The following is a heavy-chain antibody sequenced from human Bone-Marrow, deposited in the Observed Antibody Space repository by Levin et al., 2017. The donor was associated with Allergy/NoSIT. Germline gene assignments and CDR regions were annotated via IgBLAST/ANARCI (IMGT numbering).Heavy chain of an antibody. J-gene: IGHJ4*02. CDR3: TRRDCTGTSCPVDY. CDR2: IKSKRDGGTA. V-gene: IGHV3-15*01. Sequence: PGGSLRLSCETSGFTFGSAWLSWVRQAPGKGLEWVGRIKSKRDGGTADYAAPVKGRFIIPRDDSRNTLYLQMNSLKTDDTALYYCTRRDCTGTSCPVDYWGQGTLVTVSS. CDR1: GFTFGSAW. D-gene: IGHD2-8*02.